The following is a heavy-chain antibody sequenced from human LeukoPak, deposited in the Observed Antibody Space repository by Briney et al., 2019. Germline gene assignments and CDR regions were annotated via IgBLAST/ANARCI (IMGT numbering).Heavy chain of an antibody. V-gene: IGHV4-4*07. CDR1: GASISNFY. CDR3: AKNLVRTSPEAAFDI. CDR2: MYSNGGG. Sequence: SETLSLTCTVSGASISNFYLNWIRQPAGKGLEWIGSMYSNGGGDYNPSLNSRVTLSVETSKKRFSLNLRSVTAADTAVYYCAKNLVRTSPEAAFDIWGQGTMVSVSS. J-gene: IGHJ3*02. D-gene: IGHD1-14*01.